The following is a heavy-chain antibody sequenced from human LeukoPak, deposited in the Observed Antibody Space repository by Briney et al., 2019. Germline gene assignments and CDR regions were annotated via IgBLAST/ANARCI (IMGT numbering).Heavy chain of an antibody. Sequence: SETPSLTCTVSGGSISSGDYYWSWIRQPPGKGLEWIGYIYYSGSTYYNPSLKSRVTISVDTSKNQFSLKLSSVTAADTAVYYCAAGFGELFDYWGQGTLVTVSS. CDR1: GGSISSGDYY. J-gene: IGHJ4*02. V-gene: IGHV4-30-4*01. D-gene: IGHD3-10*01. CDR3: AAGFGELFDY. CDR2: IYYSGST.